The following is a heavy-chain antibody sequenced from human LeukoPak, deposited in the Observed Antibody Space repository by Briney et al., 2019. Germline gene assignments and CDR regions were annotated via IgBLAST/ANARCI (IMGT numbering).Heavy chain of an antibody. J-gene: IGHJ4*02. Sequence: PSETLSLTCTVSGGSISSSNYYWGWIRQPPGKGLEWIGEINHSGSTNYNPSLKSRVTISVDTSKNQFSLKLSSVTAADTAVYYCARGHSSSWYDYWGQGTLVTVSS. CDR1: GGSISSSNYY. V-gene: IGHV4-39*07. CDR3: ARGHSSSWYDY. D-gene: IGHD6-13*01. CDR2: INHSGST.